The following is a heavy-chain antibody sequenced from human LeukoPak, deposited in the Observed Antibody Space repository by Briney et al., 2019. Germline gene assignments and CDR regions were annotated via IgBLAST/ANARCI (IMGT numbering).Heavy chain of an antibody. CDR2: ISAYNGNT. V-gene: IGHV1-18*04. D-gene: IGHD5-12*01. J-gene: IGHJ4*02. CDR1: GYTFTSYG. Sequence: ASVKVSCKASGYTFTSYGISWVRQAPGQGLEWMGWISAYNGNTNYAQKFQGRVTMTTDTSTSTAYMELRSLRSDDTAVYYCARGRGYSGYSYYFDYWGQGTLVTVSS. CDR3: ARGRGYSGYSYYFDY.